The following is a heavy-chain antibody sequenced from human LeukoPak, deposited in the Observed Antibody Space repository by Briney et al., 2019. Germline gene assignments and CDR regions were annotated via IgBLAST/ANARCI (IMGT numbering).Heavy chain of an antibody. V-gene: IGHV4-59*01. CDR1: GGSIDTYY. J-gene: IGHJ4*02. Sequence: SETLSLTCTVSGGSIDTYYWNWIRQPPGKGLEWIGYVFHTGSTNYNPSLKSRVTISVDTSKNQFSLKLSSVTAADTAVYYCARIAYYYDSSGPNRPLYYFDYWGQGTLVTVSS. D-gene: IGHD3-22*01. CDR2: VFHTGST. CDR3: ARIAYYYDSSGPNRPLYYFDY.